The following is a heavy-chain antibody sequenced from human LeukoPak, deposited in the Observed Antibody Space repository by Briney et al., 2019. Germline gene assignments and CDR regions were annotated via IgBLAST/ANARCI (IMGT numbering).Heavy chain of an antibody. Sequence: GGSLRLSCAASGFTFSSYAMHCVRHAPGKGLEWVAVISYDGSNKYYADSVKGRFTISRDNSKNTLYLQMNSLRAEDTAVYYCARYPWFDPWGQGTLVTVSS. V-gene: IGHV3-30*04. CDR3: ARYPWFDP. J-gene: IGHJ5*02. CDR1: GFTFSSYA. CDR2: ISYDGSNK.